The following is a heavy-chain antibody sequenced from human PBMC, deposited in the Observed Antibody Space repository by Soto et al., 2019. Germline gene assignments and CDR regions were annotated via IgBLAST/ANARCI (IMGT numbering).Heavy chain of an antibody. CDR1: GGTFSSYA. CDR2: IIPIFGTA. D-gene: IGHD3-3*01. CDR3: ARVSRVFGVVTKPDYYYYGMDV. V-gene: IGHV1-69*13. Sequence: GASVKVSCKASGGTFSSYAISWVRQAPGQGLESMGGIIPIFGTANYAQKFQGRVTITADESTSTAYMELSSLRSEDTAVYYCARVSRVFGVVTKPDYYYYGMDVWGQGTTVTVSS. J-gene: IGHJ6*02.